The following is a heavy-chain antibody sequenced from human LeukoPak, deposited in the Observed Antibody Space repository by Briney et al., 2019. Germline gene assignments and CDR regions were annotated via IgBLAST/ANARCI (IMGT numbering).Heavy chain of an antibody. V-gene: IGHV4-4*07. CDR2: IYTSGST. J-gene: IGHJ5*02. D-gene: IGHD3-3*01. CDR1: GGSISSYY. CDR3: ARAYDFWSGYQSWFDP. Sequence: SEALSLTCTVSGGSISSYYWSWIRQPAGKGLEWIGRIYTSGSTNYNPSLKSRVTMSVDTSKNQFSLKLSSVTAADTAVYYCARAYDFWSGYQSWFDPWGQGTLVTVSS.